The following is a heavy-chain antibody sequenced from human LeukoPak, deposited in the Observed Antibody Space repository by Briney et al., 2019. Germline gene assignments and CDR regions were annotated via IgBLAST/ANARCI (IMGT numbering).Heavy chain of an antibody. J-gene: IGHJ4*02. Sequence: ASVKVSCKASGYTFTSYGISWVRQAPGQGLEWMGWIRIDNGNTKYAQKLQGRVTMTTDTSTSTAYMELRSLTSDDTAVYYCARDQGYRYGYGDFDYWGQGTLVTVSS. D-gene: IGHD5-18*01. CDR1: GYTFTSYG. CDR2: IRIDNGNT. V-gene: IGHV1-18*01. CDR3: ARDQGYRYGYGDFDY.